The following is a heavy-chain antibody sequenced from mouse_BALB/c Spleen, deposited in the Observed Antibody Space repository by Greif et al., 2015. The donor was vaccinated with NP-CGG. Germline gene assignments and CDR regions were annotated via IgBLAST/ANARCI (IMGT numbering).Heavy chain of an antibody. Sequence: VKLMESGAELAKPGASVKMSCKASGYTFTSYWMHWVEQRPGQGLEWIGYINPSTGYTEYNQKFKDKATLTADKSSSTAYMQLSSLTSEDSAVYYCARKYGNYFDYCGQGTTLTVSS. J-gene: IGHJ2*01. CDR2: INPSTGYT. V-gene: IGHV1-7*01. CDR3: ARKYGNYFDY. D-gene: IGHD2-10*02. CDR1: GYTFTSYW.